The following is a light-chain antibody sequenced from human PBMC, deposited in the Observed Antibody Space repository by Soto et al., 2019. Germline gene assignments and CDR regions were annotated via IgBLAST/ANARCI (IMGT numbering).Light chain of an antibody. Sequence: EIVLTQSPATLSLSPGERATLSCRASQSVSRYLAWYQQRPGQAPRLLIYDTSNRATGVPARFGGSGSGTDFTLTISSLEPEDFAIYYCQQRNNWPPITFGPGTKVDIK. CDR2: DTS. J-gene: IGKJ3*01. CDR1: QSVSRY. V-gene: IGKV3-11*01. CDR3: QQRNNWPPIT.